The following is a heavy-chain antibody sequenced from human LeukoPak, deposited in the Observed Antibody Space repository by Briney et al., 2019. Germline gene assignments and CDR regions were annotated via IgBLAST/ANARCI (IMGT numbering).Heavy chain of an antibody. J-gene: IGHJ4*02. CDR2: INPSGGST. V-gene: IGHV1-46*01. Sequence: GASVSVSCKASRYTFTSYYMHWVLQAPGQGLEWMGIINPSGGSTSYAQKFQGRVTMTRDTSTSTVYMELSSLRSEDTAMYYCARDPPYYDSSGYYSSYYFDYWGQGTLVTVSS. CDR1: RYTFTSYY. D-gene: IGHD3-22*01. CDR3: ARDPPYYDSSGYYSSYYFDY.